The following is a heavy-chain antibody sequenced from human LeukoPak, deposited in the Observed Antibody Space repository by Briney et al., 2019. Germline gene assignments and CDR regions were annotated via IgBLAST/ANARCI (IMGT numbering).Heavy chain of an antibody. Sequence: PGGSLGLSCAASGFTFSSYGMHWVRQAPGKGLEWVSYISSSGSTIYYADSVKGRFTISRDNAKNSLYLQMNSLRAEDTAVYYCARDPPGYRDFDYWGQGTLVTVSS. V-gene: IGHV3-48*04. CDR2: ISSSGSTI. CDR3: ARDPPGYRDFDY. CDR1: GFTFSSYG. D-gene: IGHD5-24*01. J-gene: IGHJ4*02.